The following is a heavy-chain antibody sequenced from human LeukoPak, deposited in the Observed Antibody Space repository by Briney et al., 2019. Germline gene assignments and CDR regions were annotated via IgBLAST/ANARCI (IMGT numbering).Heavy chain of an antibody. J-gene: IGHJ5*02. CDR1: GYTFTSYY. V-gene: IGHV1-46*01. CDR3: ARSRPETVWWFDP. D-gene: IGHD1-14*01. CDR2: INPSGGST. Sequence: HGASVKVSCKASGYTFTSYYMHWVRQAPGQGLEWMGIINPSGGSTSYAQKFQGRVTMTRDTSTSTVYMELSSLRSEDTAAYYCARSRPETVWWFDPWGQGTLVTVSS.